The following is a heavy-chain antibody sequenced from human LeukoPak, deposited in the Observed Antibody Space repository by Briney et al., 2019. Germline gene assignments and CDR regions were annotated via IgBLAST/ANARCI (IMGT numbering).Heavy chain of an antibody. Sequence: ASVKVSCKASGDTFTGYYMHWVRQAPGQGLEWMGWINPNSGGTNYAQKFQGRVTMTRDTSISTAYMELSRLRSDDTAVYYCAQLAAAGTSWFDPWGQGTLVTVSS. CDR2: INPNSGGT. J-gene: IGHJ5*02. CDR1: GDTFTGYY. CDR3: AQLAAAGTSWFDP. V-gene: IGHV1-2*02. D-gene: IGHD6-13*01.